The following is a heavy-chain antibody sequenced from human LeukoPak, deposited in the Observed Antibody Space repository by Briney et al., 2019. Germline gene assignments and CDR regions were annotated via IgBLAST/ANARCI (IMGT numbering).Heavy chain of an antibody. J-gene: IGHJ4*02. Sequence: SETLSLTCTVSGGSISSGSYYWSWIRQPAGKGLEWIGRIYASGSPNYNPSFKGRVTMSVDTSNNQFSLKLSSVTAADTAVYYCARGRWGGYYRYFDYWGQGTLVTVSS. CDR2: IYASGSP. CDR3: ARGRWGGYYRYFDY. D-gene: IGHD3-3*01. V-gene: IGHV4-61*02. CDR1: GGSISSGSYY.